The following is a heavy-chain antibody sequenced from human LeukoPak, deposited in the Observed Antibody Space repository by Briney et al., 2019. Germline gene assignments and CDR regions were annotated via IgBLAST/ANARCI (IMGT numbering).Heavy chain of an antibody. CDR2: IYYSGST. CDR1: GGSISSSSYY. Sequence: SETLSLTYTVSGGSISSSSYYWGWIRQPPGKGLEWIGSIYYSGSTYYNPSLKSRVTISVDTSRNQFSLKLSSVTAVDTAVYYCASLVGATVDYWGQGTLVTVSS. J-gene: IGHJ4*02. D-gene: IGHD1-26*01. CDR3: ASLVGATVDY. V-gene: IGHV4-39*01.